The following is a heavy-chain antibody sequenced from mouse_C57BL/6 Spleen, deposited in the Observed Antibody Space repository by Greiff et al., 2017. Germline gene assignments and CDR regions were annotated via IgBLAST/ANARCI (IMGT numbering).Heavy chain of an antibody. CDR2: INPGSGGT. CDR1: GYAFTNSL. CDR3: ARRRSPLDY. Sequence: VQLQQSGAELVRPGTSVKVSCKASGYAFTNSLIEWVKQRPGQGLEWIGVINPGSGGTNYNEKFKGKATLTADKSSSTAYMQLSSLTSEDSAVYFCARRRSPLDYWGKGTTLTVSS. D-gene: IGHD6-1*01. V-gene: IGHV1-54*01. J-gene: IGHJ2*01.